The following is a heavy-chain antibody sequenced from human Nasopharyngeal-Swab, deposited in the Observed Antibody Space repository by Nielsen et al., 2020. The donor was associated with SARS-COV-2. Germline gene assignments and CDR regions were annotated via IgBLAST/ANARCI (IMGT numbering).Heavy chain of an antibody. CDR1: GFTFNSHG. D-gene: IGHD5-12*01. J-gene: IGHJ6*02. CDR2: ISFDGSKK. V-gene: IGHV3-30*03. Sequence: GWSLRLSCAASGFTFNSHGMHWVRQAPGKGLEWVAVISFDGSKKYYADSVKGRFTISRDSSKNTLYLQMNSLRAEDTAVYYCARDTSVDIVLLYYGMDVWGQGTTVTVSS. CDR3: ARDTSVDIVLLYYGMDV.